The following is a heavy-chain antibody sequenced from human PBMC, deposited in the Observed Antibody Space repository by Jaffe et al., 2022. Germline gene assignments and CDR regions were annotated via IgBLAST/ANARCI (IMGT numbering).Heavy chain of an antibody. CDR1: GYSFTSYW. CDR3: ARPGSPIGIAAAVDWYFDL. V-gene: IGHV5-51*03. D-gene: IGHD6-13*01. Sequence: EVQLVQSGAEVKKPGESLKISCKGSGYSFTSYWIGWVRQMPGKGLEWMGIIYPGDSDTRYSPSFQGQVTISADKSISTAYLQWSSLKASDTAMYYCARPGSPIGIAAAVDWYFDLWGRGTLVTVSS. CDR2: IYPGDSDT. J-gene: IGHJ2*01.